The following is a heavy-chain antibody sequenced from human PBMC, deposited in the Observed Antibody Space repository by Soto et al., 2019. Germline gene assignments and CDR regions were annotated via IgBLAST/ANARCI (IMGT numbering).Heavy chain of an antibody. CDR2: IYDSGST. CDR3: ARGGGVTATFDY. D-gene: IGHD5-18*01. CDR1: GGSVSSGSYY. Sequence: QVQLQESGPGLVKPSETVSLTCTVSGGSVSSGSYYWSWIRQPPGKGLEWIGYIYDSGSTNYNPSLKSRVTISLDTSKNQFSLKLSSVIAADTAVYYCARGGGVTATFDYWGQGTLVTVPS. V-gene: IGHV4-61*01. J-gene: IGHJ4*02.